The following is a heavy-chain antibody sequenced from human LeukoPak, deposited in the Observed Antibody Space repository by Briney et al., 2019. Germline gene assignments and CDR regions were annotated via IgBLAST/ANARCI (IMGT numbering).Heavy chain of an antibody. CDR2: IIPILGIA. D-gene: IGHD6-13*01. CDR3: ASAPYSSSWQNAFDI. V-gene: IGHV1-69*04. Sequence: ASVKVSCKASGGTFSSYAISWVRQAPGQGLEWMGRIIPILGIANYAQKFQGRVTITADKSTSTAYMELSSLRSEDTAVYYCASAPYSSSWQNAFDIWGQGTMVTVSS. J-gene: IGHJ3*02. CDR1: GGTFSSYA.